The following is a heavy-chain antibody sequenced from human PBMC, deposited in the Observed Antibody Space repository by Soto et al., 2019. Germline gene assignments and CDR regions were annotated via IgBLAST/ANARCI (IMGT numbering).Heavy chain of an antibody. CDR1: GFTFSSYA. V-gene: IGHV3-23*01. CDR2: ISGSGGST. Sequence: GGSLRLSCAASGFTFSSYAMSWVRQAPGKGLEWVSAISGSGGSTYYAGSVKGRFTISRDNSKNTLYLQMNSLRAEDTAVYYCAKPVERLFEWLFCCAFDSWAQGTMVTVSS. J-gene: IGHJ3*02. CDR3: AKPVERLFEWLFCCAFDS. D-gene: IGHD3-9*01.